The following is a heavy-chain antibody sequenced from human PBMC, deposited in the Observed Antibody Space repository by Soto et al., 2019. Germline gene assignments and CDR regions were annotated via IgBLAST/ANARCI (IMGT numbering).Heavy chain of an antibody. CDR1: GGSFSGYY. D-gene: IGHD3-16*02. CDR3: ARGYYDYIWGSYRYFTPLAYYFDY. J-gene: IGHJ4*02. V-gene: IGHV4-34*01. Sequence: SETLSLTCAVYGGSFSGYYWSWIRQPPGKGLEWIGEINHSGSTNYNPSLKSRVTISVDTSKNQFSLKLSSVTAADTAVYYCARGYYDYIWGSYRYFTPLAYYFDYWGQGTLVTVSS. CDR2: INHSGST.